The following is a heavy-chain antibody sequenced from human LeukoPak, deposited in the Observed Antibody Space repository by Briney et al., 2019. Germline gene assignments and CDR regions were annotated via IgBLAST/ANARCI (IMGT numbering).Heavy chain of an antibody. CDR2: ISGSGSSI. CDR1: GFTFSSYE. V-gene: IGHV3-48*03. D-gene: IGHD2-2*01. Sequence: GGALRLSCTASGFTFSSYEMNWVRQAPGRGLEWVSYISGSGSSIYCADSVKGRFTISRDNAKNSLYLQMNSLRGEDTAVYYCARDMGYCSSSNCYTYYLDYWGQGTLVTVSS. CDR3: ARDMGYCSSSNCYTYYLDY. J-gene: IGHJ4*02.